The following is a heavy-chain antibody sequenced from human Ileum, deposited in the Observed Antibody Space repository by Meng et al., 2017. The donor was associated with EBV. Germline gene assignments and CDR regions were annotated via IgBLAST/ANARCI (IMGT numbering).Heavy chain of an antibody. CDR1: GYIFNNYG. J-gene: IGHJ5*02. CDR3: ARDLPGGTKGTWLDL. D-gene: IGHD1-14*01. CDR2: ISAYNGNT. V-gene: IGHV1-18*01. Sequence: QVQLVQSGAEVKKPGASVKVSCKASGYIFNNYGVSWVRQAPGQGPEWMGWISAYNGNTNYAQNFQGRFTMTTDTSTSTAYMEPRSLRPDDTAVYYCARDLPGGTKGTWLDLWGQGTLVTVSS.